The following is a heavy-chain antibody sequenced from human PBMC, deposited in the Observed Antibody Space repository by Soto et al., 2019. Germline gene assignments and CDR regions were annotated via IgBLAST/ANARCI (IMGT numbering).Heavy chain of an antibody. CDR1: GFTFSSYG. D-gene: IGHD4-4*01. V-gene: IGHV3-30*18. CDR3: AKPTTTVTTGY. CDR2: ISYDGSNK. J-gene: IGHJ4*02. Sequence: QVQLVESGGGVVQPGRSLRLSCAASGFTFSSYGMHWVRQAPGKGLEWVAVISYDGSNKYYADSVKGRFTISRDNSKNTLFLQMNSLRAEYTAVYYCAKPTTTVTTGYWGQGTLVTVSS.